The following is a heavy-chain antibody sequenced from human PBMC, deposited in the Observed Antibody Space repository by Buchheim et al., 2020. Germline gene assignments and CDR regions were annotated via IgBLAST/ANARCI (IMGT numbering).Heavy chain of an antibody. CDR3: ARGPDQGYYDSSGYFVPDDY. Sequence: QVQLVQSGPEVKKPGSSAKVSCKASGGTFNNYAISWVRQAPGQGLEWMGIINPISDTPNYAQKFQGRVTITADESKNKLYMELSSLRSEDTAVYYCARGPDQGYYDSSGYFVPDDYWGQGTL. J-gene: IGHJ4*02. CDR2: INPISDTP. V-gene: IGHV1-69*18. CDR1: GGTFNNYA. D-gene: IGHD3-22*01.